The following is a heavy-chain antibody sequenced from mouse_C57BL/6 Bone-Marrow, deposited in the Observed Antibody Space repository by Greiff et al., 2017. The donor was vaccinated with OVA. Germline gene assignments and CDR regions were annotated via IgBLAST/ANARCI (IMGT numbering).Heavy chain of an antibody. CDR3: AAMDY. J-gene: IGHJ4*01. CDR2: ISDGGSYT. Sequence: EVQLQQSGGGLVKPGGSLKLSCAASGFTFSSYAMSWVRQTPEKRLEWVATISDGGSYTYYPDNVKGRFTISRDNAKNNLYLQMSHLKSEDTAMYYCAAMDYWGQGTSVTVSS. V-gene: IGHV5-4*01. CDR1: GFTFSSYA.